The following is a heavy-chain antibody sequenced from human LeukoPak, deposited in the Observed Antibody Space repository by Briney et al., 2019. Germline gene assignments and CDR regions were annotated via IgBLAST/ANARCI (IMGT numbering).Heavy chain of an antibody. CDR2: FDPEDGET. V-gene: IGHV1-24*01. CDR1: GYTLTELS. D-gene: IGHD6-19*01. CDR3: ATGGYSSGWYYFDY. J-gene: IGHJ4*02. Sequence: SVKVSCKVSGYTLTELSMHWVRQAPGKGLEWMGGFDPEDGETIYAQKFQGRVTMTEDTSTDTAYMELSSLRSEDTAVYYCATGGYSSGWYYFDYWGQGTLVTVSS.